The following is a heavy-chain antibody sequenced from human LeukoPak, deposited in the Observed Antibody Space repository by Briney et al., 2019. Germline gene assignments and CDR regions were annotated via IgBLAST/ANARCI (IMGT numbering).Heavy chain of an antibody. CDR1: GYTFTGYY. J-gene: IGHJ4*02. CDR2: INPNSGGT. CDR3: ARVEMATIEYYFDY. D-gene: IGHD5-24*01. Sequence: ASVKVSCKASGYTFTGYYMHWVRQAPGQGLEGMGWINPNSGGTNYAQKFQGRVTMTRDTSISTAYMELSRLRSDDTAVYYCARVEMATIEYYFDYWGQGTLVTVSS. V-gene: IGHV1-2*02.